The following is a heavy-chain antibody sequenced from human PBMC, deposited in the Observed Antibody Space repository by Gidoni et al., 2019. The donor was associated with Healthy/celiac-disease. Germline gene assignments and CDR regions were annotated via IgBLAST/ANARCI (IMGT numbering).Heavy chain of an antibody. V-gene: IGHV3-23*01. CDR2: ISGSGGST. Sequence: EVQLLESGGGLVQPGGSLRLSCAASGFTFSSHAMSWVRQAPGKGLEWVSAISGSGGSTYYADSVKGRFTISRDNSKNTLYLQMNSLRAEDTAVYYCAKGLVAYYDFWSGYNFDYWGQGTLVTVSS. CDR1: GFTFSSHA. CDR3: AKGLVAYYDFWSGYNFDY. D-gene: IGHD3-3*01. J-gene: IGHJ4*02.